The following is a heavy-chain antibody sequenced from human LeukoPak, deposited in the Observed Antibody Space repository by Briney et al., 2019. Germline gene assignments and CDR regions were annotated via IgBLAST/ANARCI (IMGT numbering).Heavy chain of an antibody. Sequence: SETLSLTCTVSGGSISSYYWSWIRQPPGKGLEWIGYIYYSGSTNYNPSLKSRVTISVDTSKNQFSLKLSSVTAADTAVYYCARHGDKYSSGWYEWDYWGQGTLVTVSS. D-gene: IGHD6-19*01. J-gene: IGHJ4*02. CDR2: IYYSGST. CDR3: ARHGDKYSSGWYEWDY. CDR1: GGSISSYY. V-gene: IGHV4-59*08.